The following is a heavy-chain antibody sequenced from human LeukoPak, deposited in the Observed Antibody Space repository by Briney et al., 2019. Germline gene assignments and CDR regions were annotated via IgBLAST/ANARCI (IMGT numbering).Heavy chain of an antibody. Sequence: GGSLRLSCSASGFTFSSYAMHWVRQAPGKGLEYVSAINSNGGSTYYADSLKGRFTISRDNSKNTLYLQMSSLRAEDTAVYYCVKETFTVTSPFDYWGQGTLVSVSS. CDR1: GFTFSSYA. V-gene: IGHV3-64D*09. CDR3: VKETFTVTSPFDY. CDR2: INSNGGST. J-gene: IGHJ4*02. D-gene: IGHD3-16*01.